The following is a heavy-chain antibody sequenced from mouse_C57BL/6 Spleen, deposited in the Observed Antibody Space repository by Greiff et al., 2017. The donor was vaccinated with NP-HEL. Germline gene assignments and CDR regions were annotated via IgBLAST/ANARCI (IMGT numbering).Heavy chain of an antibody. J-gene: IGHJ4*01. D-gene: IGHD1-1*01. CDR1: GYTFTSYW. V-gene: IGHV1-55*01. CDR2: IYPGSGST. CDR3: ARWGGSSPYYYAMDY. Sequence: QVHVKQSGAELVKPGASVKMSCKASGYTFTSYWITWVKQRPGQGLEWIGDIYPGSGSTNYNEKFKSKATLTVDTSSSTAYMQLSSLTSDDSAVYYCARWGGSSPYYYAMDYWGQGTSVTVSS.